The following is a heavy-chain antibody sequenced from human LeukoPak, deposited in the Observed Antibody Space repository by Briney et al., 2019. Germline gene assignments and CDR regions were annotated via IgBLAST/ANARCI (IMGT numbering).Heavy chain of an antibody. V-gene: IGHV3-30*18. CDR1: GFTFGSYA. CDR3: AKSQDIVVVVAATPSEYFQH. CDR2: ISYDGSNK. J-gene: IGHJ1*01. D-gene: IGHD2-15*01. Sequence: GRSLRLSCAASGFTFGSYAMHWVRQAPGKGLEWVAVISYDGSNKYYADSVKGRFTISRDNSKNTLYLQMNSLRAEDTAVYYCAKSQDIVVVVAATPSEYFQHWGQGTLVTVSS.